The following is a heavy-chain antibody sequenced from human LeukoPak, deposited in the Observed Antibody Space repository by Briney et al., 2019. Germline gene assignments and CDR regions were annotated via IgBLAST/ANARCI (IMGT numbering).Heavy chain of an antibody. V-gene: IGHV1-18*01. CDR2: ISAYNGNT. CDR3: ARGPKKYCTNGVCWFDY. J-gene: IGHJ4*02. Sequence: GASVKVSCKASGYTFTSYGISWVRQAPGQGLEWMGWISAYNGNTSYAQKLQGRVTMTTDTSTSTAYMELRSLRSDDTAVYYCARGPKKYCTNGVCWFDYWGQGTLVTVSS. CDR1: GYTFTSYG. D-gene: IGHD2-8*01.